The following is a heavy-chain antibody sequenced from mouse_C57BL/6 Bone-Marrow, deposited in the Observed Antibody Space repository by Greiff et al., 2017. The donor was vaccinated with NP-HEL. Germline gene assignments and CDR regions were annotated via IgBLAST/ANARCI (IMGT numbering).Heavy chain of an antibody. CDR3: ARLSWFAY. CDR1: GFTFSDYG. Sequence: DVKLVESGGGLVKPGGSLKLSCAASGFTFSDYGMHWVRQAPEKGLEWVAYISSGSSTIYYADTVKGRFTISRDNAKNTLFLQMTSLRSEDRAMYYCARLSWFAYWGQGTLVTVSA. V-gene: IGHV5-17*01. J-gene: IGHJ3*01. CDR2: ISSGSSTI.